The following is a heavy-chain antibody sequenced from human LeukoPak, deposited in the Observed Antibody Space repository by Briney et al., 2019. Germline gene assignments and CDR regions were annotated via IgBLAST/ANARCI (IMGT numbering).Heavy chain of an antibody. CDR1: GFTFSSSA. CDR2: ISASGGST. CDR3: TKGRYSGSLERGFDY. J-gene: IGHJ4*02. D-gene: IGHD1-26*01. V-gene: IGHV3-23*01. Sequence: GGSLRLSCAASGFTFSSSAMSWVRQVPGKGLEWVSGISASGGSTSYADSVRGRFTISRDNSKNTLYLQMNSLRAEDTAVYYCTKGRYSGSLERGFDYWGQGTLVTVSS.